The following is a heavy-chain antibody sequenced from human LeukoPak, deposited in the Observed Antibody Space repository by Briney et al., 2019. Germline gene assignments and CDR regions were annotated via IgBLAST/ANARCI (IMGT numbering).Heavy chain of an antibody. CDR1: GFTFDDYS. V-gene: IGHV3-20*01. CDR3: ARGVAAAGMYYYMDV. J-gene: IGHJ6*03. Sequence: PGGSLRLSCAASGFTFDDYSMSWVRQAPGKGLEWVSGINWNTDSTGYADSVKGRFTISRDNAKNSLYLQMNSLRAEDTALYHCARGVAAAGMYYYMDVWGKGTTVTVSS. CDR2: INWNTDST. D-gene: IGHD6-13*01.